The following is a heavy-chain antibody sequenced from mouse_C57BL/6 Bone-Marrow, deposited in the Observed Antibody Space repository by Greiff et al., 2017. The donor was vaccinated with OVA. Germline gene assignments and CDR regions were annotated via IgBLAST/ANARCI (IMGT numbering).Heavy chain of an antibody. CDR1: GYTFTSYW. Sequence: QVQLQQPGAELVRPGTSVKLSCKASGYTFTSYWMHWVKQRPGQGLEWIGVIDPSDSYTNYNQKFKGKATLTVDTSSSTAYMQLSSLTSEDSAVYYCARTLIDYGSSYGFDYWGQGTTLTVSS. J-gene: IGHJ2*01. CDR3: ARTLIDYGSSYGFDY. CDR2: IDPSDSYT. V-gene: IGHV1-59*01. D-gene: IGHD1-1*01.